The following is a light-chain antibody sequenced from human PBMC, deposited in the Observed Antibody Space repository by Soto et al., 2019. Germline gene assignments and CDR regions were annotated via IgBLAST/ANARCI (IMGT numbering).Light chain of an antibody. V-gene: IGKV3-11*01. CDR2: DAS. CDR1: QSLAGQ. J-gene: IGKJ1*01. CDR3: QQRSSWPT. Sequence: GLTQSPAILSLSPGERATLSCRASQSLAGQLAWYQQKPGQAPRLFIYDASKRAPGVPGRFSGSGSGTDYSLTISSLEPDDFAVYYCQQRSSWPTFGQGTKVDIK.